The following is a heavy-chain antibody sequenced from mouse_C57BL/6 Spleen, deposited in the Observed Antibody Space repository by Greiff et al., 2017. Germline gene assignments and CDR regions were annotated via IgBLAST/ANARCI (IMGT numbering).Heavy chain of an antibody. CDR3: ARHNYSNYVWFAY. J-gene: IGHJ3*01. CDR2: ISGGGGNT. D-gene: IGHD2-5*01. V-gene: IGHV5-9*01. CDR1: GFTFSSYT. Sequence: EVKLVESGGGLVKPGGSLKLSCAASGFTFSSYTMSWVRQTPEKRLEWVATISGGGGNTYYPDSVKGRFTISRDNAKNTLYLQMSSLRSEDTALYYCARHNYSNYVWFAYWGQGTLVTVSA.